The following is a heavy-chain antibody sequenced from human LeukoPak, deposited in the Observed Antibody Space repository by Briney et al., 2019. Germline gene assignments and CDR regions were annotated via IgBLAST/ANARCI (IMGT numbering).Heavy chain of an antibody. CDR3: ARLGYSSSWYGSSYYYYYMDV. V-gene: IGHV4-34*01. CDR2: INHSGST. CDR1: GGSFSGYY. J-gene: IGHJ6*03. Sequence: SETLSLTCAVYGGSFSGYYWSWIRQPPGKGLEWIGEINHSGSTNYNPSLKSRVTISVDTSKNQFSLKLSSVTAADTAVYYCARLGYSSSWYGSSYYYYYMDVWGKGTTVTISS. D-gene: IGHD6-13*01.